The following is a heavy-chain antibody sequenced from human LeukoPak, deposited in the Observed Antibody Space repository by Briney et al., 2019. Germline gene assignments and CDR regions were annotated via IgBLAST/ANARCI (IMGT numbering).Heavy chain of an antibody. Sequence: SETLSLTCTVSGGSISSSSYYWGWIRQPPGKGLEWIGSIYYSGSTYYNPSLKSLVTISVDTSKHQFSLKLSSVTAADTAVYHCARAETYSSGWYDPFFDYWGQGTLVTVST. CDR1: GGSISSSSYY. V-gene: IGHV4-39*01. CDR2: IYYSGST. CDR3: ARAETYSSGWYDPFFDY. D-gene: IGHD6-19*01. J-gene: IGHJ4*02.